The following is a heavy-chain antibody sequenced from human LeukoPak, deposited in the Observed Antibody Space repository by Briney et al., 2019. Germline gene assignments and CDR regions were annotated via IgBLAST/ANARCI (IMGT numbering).Heavy chain of an antibody. CDR2: INPNSGGT. CDR3: ARPNGSGSYAH. CDR1: VYTFTDYY. V-gene: IGHV1-2*02. J-gene: IGHJ4*02. Sequence: GAAVPVSRLPSVYTFTDYYMHWVRQAPGQGVGWMGWINPNSGGTNYAQQFQGRVTMTRDTSISTAYMELSRLRPDVTAVYYCARPNGSGSYAHWGQGTLVTVSS. D-gene: IGHD3-10*01.